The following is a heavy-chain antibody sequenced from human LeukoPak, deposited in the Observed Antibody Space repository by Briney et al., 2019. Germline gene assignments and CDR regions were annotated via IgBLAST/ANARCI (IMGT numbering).Heavy chain of an antibody. CDR1: GYTFTSYA. D-gene: IGHD5-24*01. J-gene: IGHJ4*02. V-gene: IGHV1-3*01. CDR2: INAGNGNT. Sequence: GASVKVSCKASGYTFTSYAMHWVRQAPGQRLEWMGWINAGNGNTKYSQKFQGRVVITRDASATTSSLELNSLRSEDTAVYYCAMSVEMPPIPSFDYWGQGTLVTVSS. CDR3: AMSVEMPPIPSFDY.